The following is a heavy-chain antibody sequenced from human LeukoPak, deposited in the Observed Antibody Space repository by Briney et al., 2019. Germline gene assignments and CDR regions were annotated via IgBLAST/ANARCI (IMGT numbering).Heavy chain of an antibody. J-gene: IGHJ5*02. CDR2: IYATGST. CDR1: GGCMRSYY. V-gene: IGHV4-4*09. Sequence: SETLSLTCTGSGGCMRSYYWSWIRQPPGKGLEWIGYIYATGSTNYNPSLKSRVTISVDTSKNQFSLNLRSVTAADTAVYYCARHGSVRSPLGPWGQGTLVTVSS. CDR3: ARHGSVRSPLGP. D-gene: IGHD3-10*01.